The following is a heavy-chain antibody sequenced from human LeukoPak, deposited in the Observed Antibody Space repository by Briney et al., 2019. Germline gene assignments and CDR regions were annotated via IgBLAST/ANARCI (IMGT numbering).Heavy chain of an antibody. D-gene: IGHD3-3*01. J-gene: IGHJ4*02. CDR3: AKGDYDFWSGYYTSGYFDY. CDR2: IRYDGSNK. CDR1: GFTFSSYD. V-gene: IGHV3-30*02. Sequence: GGSLRLSCAASGFTFSSYDMHWVRQAPGKGLEWVAFIRYDGSNKYYADSVKGRFTISRDNSKNTLYLQMNSLRAEDTAVYYCAKGDYDFWSGYYTSGYFDYWGQGTLVTVSS.